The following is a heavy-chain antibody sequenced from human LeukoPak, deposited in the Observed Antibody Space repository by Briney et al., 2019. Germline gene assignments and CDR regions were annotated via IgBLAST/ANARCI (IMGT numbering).Heavy chain of an antibody. CDR1: GFPLSSNT. D-gene: IGHD4-23*01. V-gene: IGHV3-48*01. CDR3: ARDAAVVDY. J-gene: IGHJ4*02. Sequence: PGGPWGLSGPASGFPLSSNTMTWFGQAPGKGLEWVSYISSSSSTIYYANSVKGRFTISRDNAKNSLYLQMNSLRAEDTAVYYCARDAAVVDYWGQGTLVTVSS. CDR2: ISSSSSTI.